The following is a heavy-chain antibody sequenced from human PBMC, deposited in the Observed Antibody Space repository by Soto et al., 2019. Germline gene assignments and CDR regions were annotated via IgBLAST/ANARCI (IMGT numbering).Heavy chain of an antibody. CDR1: ADSFSKYY. CDR3: ASVTFGGVVLAH. Sequence: SETLSLTCTVSADSFSKYYWTWIRQPPGKGLEWIGYIYYNGNTNYNPSLKRRVTLSVDTSKKEISLKLSSVTAADTAVYYCASVTFGGVVLAHWGQGTLVTVSS. J-gene: IGHJ4*02. V-gene: IGHV4-59*01. CDR2: IYYNGNT. D-gene: IGHD3-16*01.